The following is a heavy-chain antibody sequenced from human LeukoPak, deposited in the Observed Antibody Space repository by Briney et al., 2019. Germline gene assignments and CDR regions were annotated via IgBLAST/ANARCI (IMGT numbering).Heavy chain of an antibody. CDR1: GSTLSSYW. Sequence: PGGSLRLSCAAPGSTLSSYWMHWVRQTPGKGLVWVSRINSDGSSTYYADSVKGRFTISRDNAKNTLYLQMNSLRAEDTAVYYCAKSGSTVTTRYGMDVWGKGTTVTVSS. CDR3: AKSGSTVTTRYGMDV. CDR2: INSDGSST. J-gene: IGHJ6*04. V-gene: IGHV3-74*01. D-gene: IGHD4-17*01.